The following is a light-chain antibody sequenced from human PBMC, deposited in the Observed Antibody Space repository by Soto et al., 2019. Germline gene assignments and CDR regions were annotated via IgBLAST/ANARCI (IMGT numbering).Light chain of an antibody. CDR2: KAS. CDR1: QSISSW. CDR3: QHYNSYSYT. Sequence: DIQMTQSPSTLSASVEDRVTITCLASQSISSWLAWYQQKPGKAPKLLIYKASSLQSGVPPRFSGTGSGTEFTLTISSLQPDDSATYYCQHYNSYSYTFGQGTRLEIK. V-gene: IGKV1-5*03. J-gene: IGKJ5*01.